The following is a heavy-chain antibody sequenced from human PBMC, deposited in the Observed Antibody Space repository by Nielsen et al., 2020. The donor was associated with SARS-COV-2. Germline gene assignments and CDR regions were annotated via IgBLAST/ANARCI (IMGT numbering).Heavy chain of an antibody. CDR3: AIIWSGYTDAFDI. CDR1: GFTVSSND. J-gene: IGHJ3*02. Sequence: GGSLRLSCAASGFTVSSNDMSWVRQAPGKGLEWVSVIKSGGSTYYADSVKGRFTISRDNSKNTLDLQMNSLRAEDTAVYYCAIIWSGYTDAFDIWGQGTMVTVSS. D-gene: IGHD3-3*01. V-gene: IGHV3-53*01. CDR2: IKSGGST.